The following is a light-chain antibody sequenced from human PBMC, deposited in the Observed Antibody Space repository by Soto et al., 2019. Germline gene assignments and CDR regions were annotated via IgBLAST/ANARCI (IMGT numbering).Light chain of an antibody. CDR2: DAS. V-gene: IGKV3-11*01. J-gene: IGKJ4*01. CDR1: QNVGTY. Sequence: EIVLTQSPATLSLSPGERATLSCRASQNVGTYLAWYQQKPGQAPRLLISDASNRATAIPARFRGSGSETDFTLTLSGLEPEDYGIYYCQQRSDWPLLTFGGGTRVEIK. CDR3: QQRSDWPLLT.